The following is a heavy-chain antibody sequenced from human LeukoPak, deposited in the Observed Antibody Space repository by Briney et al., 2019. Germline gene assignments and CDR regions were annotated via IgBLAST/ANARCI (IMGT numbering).Heavy chain of an antibody. D-gene: IGHD3-3*01. CDR3: ARLGITIFGVVIIPRGLAFDI. J-gene: IGHJ3*02. CDR1: AGSISSGYYY. Sequence: SQTLSLTCTVSAGSISSGYYYWSWIRQPAGKGLEWIGRIYTSGNTNYNPSLKSRVTISVDTSKNQFSLKLSSVTAADTAVYYCARLGITIFGVVIIPRGLAFDIWGQGTMVTVSS. V-gene: IGHV4-61*02. CDR2: IYTSGNT.